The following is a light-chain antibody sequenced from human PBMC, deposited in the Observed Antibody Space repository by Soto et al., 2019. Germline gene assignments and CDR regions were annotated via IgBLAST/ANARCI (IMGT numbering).Light chain of an antibody. CDR3: QQSYSTPYT. Sequence: DIQMTQSPSSLSASVGDRVTITCRASQSISSYLNWYQQKPGKAPKLLIYAASSLQSGVPSRFSGSGSWTDFTLTISSLQPEDFATYYCQQSYSTPYTFGQGTKLESK. CDR2: AAS. V-gene: IGKV1-39*01. CDR1: QSISSY. J-gene: IGKJ2*01.